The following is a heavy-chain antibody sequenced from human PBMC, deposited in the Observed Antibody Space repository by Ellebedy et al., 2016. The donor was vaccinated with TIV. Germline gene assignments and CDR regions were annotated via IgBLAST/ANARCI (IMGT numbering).Heavy chain of an antibody. Sequence: MPSDTLSLTCTVPGDPVSDYYWSWIRQPPGKKQQWIGRIYSRESPNYNPSLRGRVTMSVDTSKNQVSLRMTSVTAADTAVYYCVRDDRLYWYFDLWGRGTQVTVSS. CDR2: IYSRESP. CDR1: GDPVSDYY. CDR3: VRDDRLYWYFDL. V-gene: IGHV4-4*07. J-gene: IGHJ2*01.